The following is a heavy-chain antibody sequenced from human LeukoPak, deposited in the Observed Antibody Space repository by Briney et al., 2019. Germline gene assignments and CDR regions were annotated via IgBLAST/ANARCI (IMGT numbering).Heavy chain of an antibody. V-gene: IGHV4-59*08. J-gene: IGHJ4*02. CDR1: GGSICRYY. CDR3: ARHRYTSSSSYFDF. D-gene: IGHD6-6*01. CDR2: IYSSGST. Sequence: SETLSLTCTVSGGSICRYYWTWIRQPPGKGLEWIGYIYSSGSTNCNPSLKSRVTISVDTSKNQFSLRLSSGTAADTAVYYCARHRYTSSSSYFDFWGQGTLVTVSS.